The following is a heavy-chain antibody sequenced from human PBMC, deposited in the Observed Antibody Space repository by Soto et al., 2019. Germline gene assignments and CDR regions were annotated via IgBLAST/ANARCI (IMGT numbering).Heavy chain of an antibody. D-gene: IGHD1-26*01. V-gene: IGHV1-2*02. J-gene: IGHJ4*02. CDR3: ARIIVGATGAFDL. Sequence: ASVKVSCQASGYTFTGQHMHSVRLAPGQGLEWMGWVNPNSGGTKYAQRFQGRVTMTRDTSISTAYMELSRLRSDDPAMYYCARIIVGATGAFDLWGQGVLPTVSS. CDR1: GYTFTGQH. CDR2: VNPNSGGT.